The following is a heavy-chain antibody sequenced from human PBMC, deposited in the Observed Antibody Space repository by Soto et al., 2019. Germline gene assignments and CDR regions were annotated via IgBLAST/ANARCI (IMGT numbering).Heavy chain of an antibody. D-gene: IGHD2-15*01. CDR2: INPNSGGT. CDR3: ARIQGRGYCSGGSCYSAYSSGMDV. CDR1: GYTFTGYY. Sequence: GASVKVACKASGYTFTGYYMHWVRQAPGQGLEWMGWINPNSGGTNYAQKFQGWVTMTRDTSISTAYMELSRLGSDDTAVYYCARIQGRGYCSGGSCYSAYSSGMDVWGQGTTLTVSS. V-gene: IGHV1-2*04. J-gene: IGHJ6*02.